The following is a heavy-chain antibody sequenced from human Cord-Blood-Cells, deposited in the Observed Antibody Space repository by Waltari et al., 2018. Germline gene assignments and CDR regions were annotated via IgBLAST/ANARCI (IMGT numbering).Heavy chain of an antibody. CDR1: GGSISSSSYY. CDR2: IYYSGST. V-gene: IGHV4-39*01. CDR3: ARRDIVGATDY. D-gene: IGHD1-26*01. Sequence: QLQLQESGPGLVKPSETLSLTCTVSGGSISSSSYYWGWIRQPPGKGLEWIGSIYYSGSTYYTPSLKSRVTISVDTSKNQFSLKLSSVTAADTAVYYCARRDIVGATDYWGQGTLVTVSS. J-gene: IGHJ4*02.